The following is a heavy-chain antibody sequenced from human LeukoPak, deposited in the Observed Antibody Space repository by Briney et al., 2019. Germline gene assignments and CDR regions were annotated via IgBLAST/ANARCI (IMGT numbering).Heavy chain of an antibody. CDR2: IYYSGST. Sequence: SETLSLTCTVSGGSISSSSYYWGWIRQPPGKGLEWIGSIYYSGSTYYNPSLKSRVTISVDRSKNQFSLKLSSVTAADTAVYYCARERYCSGGSCPLGYWGQGTLVTVSS. J-gene: IGHJ4*02. V-gene: IGHV4-39*07. CDR1: GGSISSSSYY. CDR3: ARERYCSGGSCPLGY. D-gene: IGHD2-15*01.